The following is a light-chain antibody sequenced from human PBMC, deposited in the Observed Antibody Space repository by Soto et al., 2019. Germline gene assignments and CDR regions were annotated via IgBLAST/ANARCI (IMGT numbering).Light chain of an antibody. CDR2: EVT. V-gene: IGKV1-5*01. J-gene: IGKJ1*01. Sequence: DIQMTKSPSSLSASVGDRVTITCRAGQGISRLLSWYQQKPGKATKLLNYEVTSMRSGVPSRFSGSGSRTEFTLTSSSLQPDYSASYCYQYYSYYWTFGQGTKVDIK. CDR1: QGISRL. CDR3: YQYYSYYWT.